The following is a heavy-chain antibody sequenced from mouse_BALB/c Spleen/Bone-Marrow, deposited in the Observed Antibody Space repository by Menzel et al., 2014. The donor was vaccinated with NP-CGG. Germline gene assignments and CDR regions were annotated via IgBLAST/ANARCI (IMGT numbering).Heavy chain of an antibody. Sequence: EVKLMESGGGLVQPGGSMKLSCVASGFTFSTYWMSWVRQSLEKGLEWVAEIRLKSDNYATHYAESVKGKFTISRDDSKSRLYLQMNSLRAEDTGIYYCTDGGTTVGFAYWGQGTLVTVSA. CDR3: TDGGTTVGFAY. CDR2: IRLKSDNYAT. V-gene: IGHV6-3*01. D-gene: IGHD1-1*01. CDR1: GFTFSTYW. J-gene: IGHJ3*01.